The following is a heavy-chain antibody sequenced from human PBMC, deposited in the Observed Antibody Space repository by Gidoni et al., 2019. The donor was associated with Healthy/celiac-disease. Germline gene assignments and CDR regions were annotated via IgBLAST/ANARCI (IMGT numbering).Heavy chain of an antibody. CDR2: ISGSGGST. Sequence: EVQLLESGGGLVQPGGSLSLSCAAFGFTFSSYAMSWVRQAPGKGLEWVSAISGSGGSTYYADSVKGRFTISRDNSKNKLYLQMNSLRAEDTAVYYCAKLAGMVVAVFFDYWGQGTLVTVSS. CDR3: AKLAGMVVAVFFDY. V-gene: IGHV3-23*01. D-gene: IGHD2-15*01. J-gene: IGHJ4*02. CDR1: GFTFSSYA.